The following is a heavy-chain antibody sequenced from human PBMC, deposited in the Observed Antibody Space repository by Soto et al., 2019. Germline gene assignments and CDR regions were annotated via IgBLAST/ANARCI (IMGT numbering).Heavy chain of an antibody. Sequence: GGSLRLSCAASGFTFSNAWMNWVRQAPGKGLEWVGRIKSKTDGGTTDYAAPVKGRFTISRDDSKNTLYLQMNSLKTEDTAVYYCTTEGHDYGDYAGGYYFDYWGQGTLVTVSS. CDR1: GFTFSNAW. D-gene: IGHD4-17*01. J-gene: IGHJ4*02. CDR2: IKSKTDGGTT. CDR3: TTEGHDYGDYAGGYYFDY. V-gene: IGHV3-15*07.